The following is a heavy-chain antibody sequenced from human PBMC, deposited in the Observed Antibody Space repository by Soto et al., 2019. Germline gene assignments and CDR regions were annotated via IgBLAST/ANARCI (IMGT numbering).Heavy chain of an antibody. CDR1: GYSITNVNW. J-gene: IGHJ3*02. V-gene: IGHV4-28*01. Sequence: QVQLQESGPGLVKPSDTLSLTCAVSGYSITNVNWWAWIRQPPGKGLEWIGYIFHSGTTHYNPSLKIRVTMSVDTSKNQFSLKVDSLTAEDTAVYYCARSPYADALDIWGQGTMVTVSS. D-gene: IGHD2-2*01. CDR2: IFHSGTT. CDR3: ARSPYADALDI.